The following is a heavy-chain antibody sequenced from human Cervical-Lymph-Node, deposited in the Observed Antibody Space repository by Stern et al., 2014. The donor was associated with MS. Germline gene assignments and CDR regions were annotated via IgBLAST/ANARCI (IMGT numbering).Heavy chain of an antibody. J-gene: IGHJ4*02. CDR2: IYSDESA. CDR1: GFNVSSHY. V-gene: IGHV3-53*01. Sequence: EVQLVESGGGLIQPGGSLRLSCAVSGFNVSSHYMTWVRQAPGKGLEWVSIIYSDESAYYADSVKGRFPISRDNSKHTLFLQMNSLRAEDTAVYYCATGGTWNSYYFDQWGQGTLVTVSS. CDR3: ATGGTWNSYYFDQ. D-gene: IGHD1-7*01.